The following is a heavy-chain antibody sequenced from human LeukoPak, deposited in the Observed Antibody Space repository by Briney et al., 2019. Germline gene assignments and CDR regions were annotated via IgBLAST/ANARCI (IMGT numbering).Heavy chain of an antibody. Sequence: SQTLSLTCTVSGGSISSGGYYWSWIRQHPGKGLEWIGYIYYSGSTYYNPSLKSRVTISVDTSKNHFSLKLSSVTAADTAVYYCAKSLRSTSCYDYWGQGTLVTVSS. J-gene: IGHJ4*02. D-gene: IGHD2-2*01. CDR1: GGSISSGGYY. CDR3: AKSLRSTSCYDY. V-gene: IGHV4-31*03. CDR2: IYYSGST.